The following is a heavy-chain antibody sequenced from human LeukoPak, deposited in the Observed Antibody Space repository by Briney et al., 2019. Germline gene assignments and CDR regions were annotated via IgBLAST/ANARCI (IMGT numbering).Heavy chain of an antibody. CDR1: GYTFTGYY. Sequence: ASVKVSCKASGYTFTGYYMHWVRQAPGQGLEWMGWINPNSGGTNYAQKFQGRVTMTRDTSISTAYMELSRLRSDDTAVYYCARSVVVVTRYYYYMDVWGKGTTVTVSS. J-gene: IGHJ6*03. D-gene: IGHD3-22*01. CDR2: INPNSGGT. V-gene: IGHV1-2*02. CDR3: ARSVVVVTRYYYYMDV.